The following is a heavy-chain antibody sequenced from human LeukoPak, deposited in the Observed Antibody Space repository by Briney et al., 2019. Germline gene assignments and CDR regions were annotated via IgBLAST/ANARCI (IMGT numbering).Heavy chain of an antibody. J-gene: IGHJ6*02. Sequence: SETLSLTCTVSGGSISSGSYYWSWIRQPAGKGLEWIGRIYTSGSTDYNPSLKSRVTISVDTSKNQFSLKLSSVTAADTAVYYCARDLFVARGDGMDVWGQGTTVTVSS. CDR1: GGSISSGSYY. CDR3: ARDLFVARGDGMDV. CDR2: IYTSGST. V-gene: IGHV4-61*02. D-gene: IGHD2-15*01.